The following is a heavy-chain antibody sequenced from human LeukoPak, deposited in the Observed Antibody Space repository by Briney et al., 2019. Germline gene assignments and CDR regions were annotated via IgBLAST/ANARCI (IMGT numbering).Heavy chain of an antibody. V-gene: IGHV3-7*01. CDR2: IKTGGSEK. D-gene: IGHD3-10*01. CDR1: AFSFSSFW. J-gene: IGHJ4*02. CDR3: ARERMYSGSGSTYPYYDY. Sequence: PGGSLRLSCAVSAFSFSSFWMSWVRQSQGKGLKWVANIKTGGSEKYFMDSVKGRFTISRDNAKNALYLEMNSLRAEDTAEYFCARERMYSGSGSTYPYYDYWGQGTLVTVSS.